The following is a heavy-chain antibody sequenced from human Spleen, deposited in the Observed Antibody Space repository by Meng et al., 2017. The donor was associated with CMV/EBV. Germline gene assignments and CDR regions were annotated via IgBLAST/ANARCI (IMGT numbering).Heavy chain of an antibody. D-gene: IGHD3-3*01. CDR3: TREHLPVFAVGLPGDY. V-gene: IGHV3-49*04. J-gene: IGHJ4*02. CDR2: IRTKLYSETT. Sequence: GESLKISCAASGFTFSNYAMNWVRQAPGKGLEWVGLIRTKLYSETTEYAASVKGRFTISRDDSKNIAYLQMNSLKSEDTAVYFCTREHLPVFAVGLPGDYWGQGTLVTVSS. CDR1: GFTFSNYA.